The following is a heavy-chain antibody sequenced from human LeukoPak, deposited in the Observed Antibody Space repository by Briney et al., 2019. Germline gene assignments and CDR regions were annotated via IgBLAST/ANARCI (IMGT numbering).Heavy chain of an antibody. D-gene: IGHD1-26*01. J-gene: IGHJ4*02. Sequence: GGSLRLSCATSGFTFSSYAMSWVRQAPGKGLEWVSAISGSGGSTYYADSVKGRFTISRDNSKNTLYLQMNSLRAEDTAVYYCAKSLSGSYLFDWGQGTLVTVSS. V-gene: IGHV3-23*01. CDR1: GFTFSSYA. CDR3: AKSLSGSYLFD. CDR2: ISGSGGST.